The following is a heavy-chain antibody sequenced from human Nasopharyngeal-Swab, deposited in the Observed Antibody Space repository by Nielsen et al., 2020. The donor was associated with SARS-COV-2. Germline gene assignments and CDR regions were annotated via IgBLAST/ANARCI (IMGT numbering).Heavy chain of an antibody. J-gene: IGHJ6*03. Sequence: SETLSLTCTVSGGSISSGGYYWSWIRQHPGKGLEWIGYIYYSGSTYYNPSLKSRVTISVDTSKNQFSLKLSSVTAADTAVYYCARANGVRGVIVDYYYYMDVRGKGTTVTVSS. CDR2: IYYSGST. V-gene: IGHV4-31*03. D-gene: IGHD3-10*01. CDR3: ARANGVRGVIVDYYYYMDV. CDR1: GGSISSGGYY.